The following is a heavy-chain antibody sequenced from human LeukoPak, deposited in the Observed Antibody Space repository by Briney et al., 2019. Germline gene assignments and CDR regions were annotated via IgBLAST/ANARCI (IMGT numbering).Heavy chain of an antibody. Sequence: ASVKVSCKASGYTFTSYAMHWVRQAPGQGLEWMGWINTNTGNPTYAQGFTGRFVFSLDTSVSTAYLQISSLKAEDTAVYYCARVKGIAAARSWFDPWGQGTLVTVSS. CDR2: INTNTGNP. J-gene: IGHJ5*02. V-gene: IGHV7-4-1*02. CDR1: GYTFTSYA. D-gene: IGHD6-13*01. CDR3: ARVKGIAAARSWFDP.